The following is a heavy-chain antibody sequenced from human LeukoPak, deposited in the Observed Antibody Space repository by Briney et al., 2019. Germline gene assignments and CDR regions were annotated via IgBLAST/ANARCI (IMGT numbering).Heavy chain of an antibody. D-gene: IGHD7-27*01. V-gene: IGHV4-34*01. CDR2: INHSGST. CDR3: ARGWGLSYYYYGMDV. Sequence: SETLSLTCAVYGGSFSGYYWSWIRQPPGKGQEWIGEINHSGSTNYNPSLKSRVTISVDTSKNQFSLKLSSVTAADTAVYYCARGWGLSYYYYGMDVWGQGTTVTVSS. CDR1: GGSFSGYY. J-gene: IGHJ6*02.